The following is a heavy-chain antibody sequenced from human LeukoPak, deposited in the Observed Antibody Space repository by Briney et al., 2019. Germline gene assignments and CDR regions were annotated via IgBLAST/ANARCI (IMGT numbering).Heavy chain of an antibody. Sequence: PSETLSLTCSVSGDSISSSSYYWGWVRQPPGKGLEWLGEINPSGSTNYNPSLKSRVTISIDTSKNQFSLNLTSVTAADTGVYYRARLWARRYYYYYMDVWDKGTAVTVSS. CDR1: GDSISSSSYY. V-gene: IGHV4-39*07. CDR2: INPSGST. D-gene: IGHD3-16*01. J-gene: IGHJ6*03. CDR3: ARLWARRYYYYYMDV.